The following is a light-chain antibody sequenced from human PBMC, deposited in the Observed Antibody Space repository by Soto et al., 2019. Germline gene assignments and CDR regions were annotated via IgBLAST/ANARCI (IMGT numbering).Light chain of an antibody. CDR3: SSYTGTSTLV. V-gene: IGLV2-14*03. Sequence: QSVLTQPASVSGSPGQSITIACTGTSNDVGGYNYVSWHQQHPGQAPKLMIYEVSSRPSGVSNRFSGSKSGNTASLTISGLQAEDEADYYCSSYTGTSTLVFGGGTKLTVL. CDR2: EVS. CDR1: SNDVGGYNY. J-gene: IGLJ2*01.